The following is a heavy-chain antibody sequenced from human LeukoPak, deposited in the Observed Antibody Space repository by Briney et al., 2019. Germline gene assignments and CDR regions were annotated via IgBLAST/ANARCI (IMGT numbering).Heavy chain of an antibody. V-gene: IGHV3-74*01. Sequence: TGGSLRLSCAASGFTFSSYWMYWVRQAPGKGLVWVSRIESDGASTTCADSVKGRFTISRDNAKNTLYLQMNSLRAEDTAVYYCARGYTYGSIDYWGQGTLVTVSS. CDR2: IESDGAST. D-gene: IGHD5-18*01. CDR1: GFTFSSYW. J-gene: IGHJ4*02. CDR3: ARGYTYGSIDY.